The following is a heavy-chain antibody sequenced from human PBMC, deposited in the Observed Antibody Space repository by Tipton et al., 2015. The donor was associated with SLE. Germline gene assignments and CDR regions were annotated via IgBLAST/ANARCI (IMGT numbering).Heavy chain of an antibody. J-gene: IGHJ6*02. CDR3: ARDLGSFYGMDV. CDR1: GFTFSSYG. V-gene: IGHV3-33*08. D-gene: IGHD2-15*01. CDR2: IWYDGSNK. Sequence: SLRLSCAASGFTFSSYGMHWVRQAPGKGLEWVAVIWYDGSNKYYADSVKGRFTISRDNSKNTVYLQMNSLRTEDTAVYYCARDLGSFYGMDVWGQGTTVTVSS.